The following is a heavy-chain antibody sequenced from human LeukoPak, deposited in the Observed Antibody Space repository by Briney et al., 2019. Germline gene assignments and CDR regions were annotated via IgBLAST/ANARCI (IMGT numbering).Heavy chain of an antibody. V-gene: IGHV4-34*01. CDR3: ARRASYGSGSYLPFDY. J-gene: IGHJ4*02. Sequence: PSETLSLTCAVYGGSFSGYYWSWLRQPPGKGLEWIGEINHSGSTNYNPSLKSRVTISVDTSKNQFSLKLSSVTAADTAVYYCARRASYGSGSYLPFDYWGQGTLVTVSS. D-gene: IGHD3-10*01. CDR1: GGSFSGYY. CDR2: INHSGST.